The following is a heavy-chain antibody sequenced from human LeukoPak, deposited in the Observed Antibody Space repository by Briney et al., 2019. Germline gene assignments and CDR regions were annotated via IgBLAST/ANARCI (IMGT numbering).Heavy chain of an antibody. D-gene: IGHD1-26*01. CDR2: IYYSGST. CDR1: GGSVSSYY. J-gene: IGHJ5*02. Sequence: SETLSLTCTVSGGSVSSYYWSWIRQPPGKGLEWIGYIYYSGSTNYNPSLKSRVTISVDTSKNQFSLNLSSVTAADTAVYYCAREVVVGAPGEDRFDPWGQGTLVTVSS. CDR3: AREVVVGAPGEDRFDP. V-gene: IGHV4-59*02.